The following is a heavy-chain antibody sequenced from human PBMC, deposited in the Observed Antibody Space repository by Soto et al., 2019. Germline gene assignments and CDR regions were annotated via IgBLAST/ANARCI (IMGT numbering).Heavy chain of an antibody. Sequence: QVQLVQSVAEVRKPGASVKVSCKASGYTFSDYYIHWVRQAPGQGLEWMGWINPNSGGTKYAPKFQGGVTTTRDTSITTAYMELSRLRSGDKAVYYCAREPATAKPEGVDFWGQGTLVTVSS. CDR3: AREPATAKPEGVDF. D-gene: IGHD1-1*01. V-gene: IGHV1-2*02. CDR1: GYTFSDYY. CDR2: INPNSGGT. J-gene: IGHJ4*02.